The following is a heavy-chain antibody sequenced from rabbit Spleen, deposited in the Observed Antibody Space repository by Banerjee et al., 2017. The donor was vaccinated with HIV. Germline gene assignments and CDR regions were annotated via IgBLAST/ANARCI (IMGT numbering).Heavy chain of an antibody. Sequence: QSLEESGGGLVKPGGTLTLTCTASGFSFSGIFYICWVRQAPGKGLEWIACIDVRGSAAIHYASWARGRFTISTTSSTTVTLQMTSLTVADTATYFCARDAAGREDFNLWGPGTLVTVS. V-gene: IGHV1S40*01. D-gene: IGHD4-2*01. CDR3: ARDAAGREDFNL. CDR2: IDVRGSAAI. CDR1: GFSFSGIFY. J-gene: IGHJ4*01.